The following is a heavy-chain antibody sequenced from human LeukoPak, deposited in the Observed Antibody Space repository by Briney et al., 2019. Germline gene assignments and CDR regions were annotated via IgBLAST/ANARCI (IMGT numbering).Heavy chain of an antibody. D-gene: IGHD2-2*01. CDR3: ARVRATKSGDIVVVPYFDY. J-gene: IGHJ4*02. V-gene: IGHV3-7*01. Sequence: GGSLRLSCAASGFTFSSYWMSWVRQAPGKGLEWVANIKQDGSEKYYVDSVKGRFTISRDNAKNSLYLQMNSLRAEDTAVYYCARVRATKSGDIVVVPYFDYWGQGTLVTVSS. CDR2: IKQDGSEK. CDR1: GFTFSSYW.